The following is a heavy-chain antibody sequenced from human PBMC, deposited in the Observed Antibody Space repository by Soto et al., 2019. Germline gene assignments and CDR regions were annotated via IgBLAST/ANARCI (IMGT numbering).Heavy chain of an antibody. CDR3: ARDPAYHYDSSGPV. J-gene: IGHJ4*02. D-gene: IGHD3-22*01. Sequence: PVKVSCKASGGTFSSYAISWVRQAPGQGLEWMGGIIPIFGTANYAQKFQGRVTITADKSTSTAYMELSSLRSEDTAVYYCARDPAYHYDSSGPVWGQGTLVTVSS. CDR1: GGTFSSYA. V-gene: IGHV1-69*06. CDR2: IIPIFGTA.